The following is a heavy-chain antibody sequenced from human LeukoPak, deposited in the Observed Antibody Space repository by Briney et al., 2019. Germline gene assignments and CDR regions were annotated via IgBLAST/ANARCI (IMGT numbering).Heavy chain of an antibody. J-gene: IGHJ4*02. CDR2: INPNSGGT. Sequence: ASVKVSCKASGYTFTGYYMHWVRQAPGQGLEWMGWINPNSGGTNYAQKFQGWVTMTRDTSISTAYMELSRLRSDDTAVYYCARSSTREYGSGSYGYWGQGTLVTVSS. CDR3: ARSSTREYGSGSYGY. CDR1: GYTFTGYY. D-gene: IGHD3-10*01. V-gene: IGHV1-2*04.